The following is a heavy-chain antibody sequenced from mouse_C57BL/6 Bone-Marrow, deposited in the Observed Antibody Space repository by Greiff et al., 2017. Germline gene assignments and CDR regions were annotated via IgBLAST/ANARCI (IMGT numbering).Heavy chain of an antibody. CDR2: IYPRSGNT. Sequence: VQLQQSGAELARPGASVKLSCKASGYTFTRYGISWVKQRPGQGLEWIGEIYPRSGNTYYNEKVKGKATLTADKSSSTAYMELRSLTSEDAAVYFCARVGYYWFAYWGQGTLVSVSA. D-gene: IGHD2-3*01. V-gene: IGHV1-81*01. CDR3: ARVGYYWFAY. J-gene: IGHJ3*01. CDR1: GYTFTRYG.